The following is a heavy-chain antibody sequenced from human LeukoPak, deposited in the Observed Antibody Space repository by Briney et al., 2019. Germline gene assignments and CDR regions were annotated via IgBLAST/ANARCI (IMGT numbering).Heavy chain of an antibody. D-gene: IGHD3-10*01. J-gene: IGHJ6*03. CDR3: ARSGRGVDSFYFYMDV. CDR2: IIPIFGTA. V-gene: IGHV1-69*05. Sequence: ASVKVSCKASGGTFSSYAISWVRQAPGQGLEWMGGIIPIFGTANYAQKFQGRVTITTDESTSTAYMELSSLRSEDTAVYYCARSGRGVDSFYFYMDVWGKGTTVTVSS. CDR1: GGTFSSYA.